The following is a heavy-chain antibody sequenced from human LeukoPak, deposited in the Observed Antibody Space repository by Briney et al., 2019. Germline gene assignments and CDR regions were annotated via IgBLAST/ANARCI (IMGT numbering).Heavy chain of an antibody. J-gene: IGHJ5*02. D-gene: IGHD1-20*01. Sequence: GASVKVSCKASGYTFTSYGISWVRQAPGQGLEWMGWISAYNGNTNYAQKLQGRVTMTTDTSTSTAYMELRSLRSDDTAVYYCARGHLTGTTANWFDPWGQGTLVTVSS. CDR3: ARGHLTGTTANWFDP. V-gene: IGHV1-18*01. CDR2: ISAYNGNT. CDR1: GYTFTSYG.